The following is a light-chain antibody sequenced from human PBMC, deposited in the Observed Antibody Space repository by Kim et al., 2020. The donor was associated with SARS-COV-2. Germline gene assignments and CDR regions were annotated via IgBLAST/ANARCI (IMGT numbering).Light chain of an antibody. J-gene: IGKJ5*01. CDR3: QQYKTYPIT. CDR1: QDISHF. Sequence: ASVGYRVTITCRASQDISHFLAWFQHKPGEAPQSLIYAASNLQSWVPSRFSGSGSGTDFTLIISSLQPEDFATYYCQQYKTYPITFGQGTRLEIK. V-gene: IGKV1-16*01. CDR2: AAS.